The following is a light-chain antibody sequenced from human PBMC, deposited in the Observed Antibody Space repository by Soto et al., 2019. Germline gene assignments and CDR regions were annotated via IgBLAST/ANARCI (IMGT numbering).Light chain of an antibody. V-gene: IGLV2-14*01. CDR3: SSYRSSVSNV. Sequence: QSALTQPASVSGSPGQSIIISCTGTSSDIGAYNFVSWYQQYPGNAPKLIIYEVHNRPSGISNRFSGSKSGNTASLTISGLQAEDEADYYCSSYRSSVSNVFGTGTKLTVL. J-gene: IGLJ1*01. CDR1: SSDIGAYNF. CDR2: EVH.